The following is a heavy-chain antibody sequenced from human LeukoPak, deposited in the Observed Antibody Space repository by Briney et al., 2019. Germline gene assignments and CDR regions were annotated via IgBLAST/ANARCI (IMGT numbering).Heavy chain of an antibody. Sequence: PSETLSLTCTVSGGSISSYYWSWIRQPPGKGLEWIGYIYTSGSTNHNPSLKSRVTISVDTSKNQFSLKLSSVTAADTAVYYCARRVVRSSSFDYWGQGTLVTVSS. CDR2: IYTSGST. J-gene: IGHJ4*02. CDR1: GGSISSYY. CDR3: ARRVVRSSSFDY. D-gene: IGHD3-22*01. V-gene: IGHV4-4*09.